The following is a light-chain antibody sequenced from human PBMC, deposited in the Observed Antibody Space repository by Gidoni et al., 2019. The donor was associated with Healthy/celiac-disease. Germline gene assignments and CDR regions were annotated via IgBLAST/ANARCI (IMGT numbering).Light chain of an antibody. Sequence: QSVLTQPPSASGTPGQGVTISCSGSSSNIGSNTVNWYQQLPGTAPKLLIYSNNQRPSGVPDRFSGFKSGTSASLAISGLQSEDEADYYCAAWDDSLNGSVFGGGTKLSVL. J-gene: IGLJ3*02. CDR2: SNN. CDR3: AAWDDSLNGSV. CDR1: SSNIGSNT. V-gene: IGLV1-44*01.